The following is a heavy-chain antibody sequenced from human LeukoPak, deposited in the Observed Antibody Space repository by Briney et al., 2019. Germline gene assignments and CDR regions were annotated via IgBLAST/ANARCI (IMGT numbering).Heavy chain of an antibody. CDR3: ARGVGELLSYYYYYYMDV. CDR2: ISYPGST. J-gene: IGHJ6*03. CDR1: GGSISSYY. V-gene: IGHV4-59*01. D-gene: IGHD3-10*01. Sequence: SETLSLTCTVSGGSISSYYWSWIRQPPGKGLDWIGYISYPGSTNYNPSLNSRVTISIDTSKNQFPLKLSSVTAADTAVYYCARGVGELLSYYYYYYMDVWGKGTTVTISS.